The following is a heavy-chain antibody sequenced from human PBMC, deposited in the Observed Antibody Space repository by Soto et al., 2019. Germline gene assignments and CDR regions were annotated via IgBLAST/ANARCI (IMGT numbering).Heavy chain of an antibody. CDR2: SSNRDRST. D-gene: IGHD3-3*01. J-gene: IGHJ6*02. CDR3: ARAWKIEKFGVISMLKGLDV. V-gene: IGHV3-11*01. Sequence: QVQLVESGGGLVKAGGSLRLSCAASGFIFSDYYMTWIRQAPGKGLEWLSCSSNRDRSTYYADSVKDRFVVSKDNAKNLVYLQMNSLRAEDTAVYFCARAWKIEKFGVISMLKGLDVWGQGTTVTVSS. CDR1: GFIFSDYY.